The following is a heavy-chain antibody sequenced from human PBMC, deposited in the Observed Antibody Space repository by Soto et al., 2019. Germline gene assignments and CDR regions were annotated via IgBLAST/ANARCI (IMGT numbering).Heavy chain of an antibody. CDR1: GGSISSGGYS. V-gene: IGHV4-30-2*01. D-gene: IGHD7-27*01. CDR3: AVTGTYNWFDP. Sequence: TLSLTCAVSGGSISSGGYSWSWIRQPPGKGLEWIGYIYHSGSTYYNPSLKSRVTMSVDTSKNQFSLKMTSVTAADTAVYYCAVTGTYNWFDPWGQGTLVTVSS. J-gene: IGHJ5*02. CDR2: IYHSGST.